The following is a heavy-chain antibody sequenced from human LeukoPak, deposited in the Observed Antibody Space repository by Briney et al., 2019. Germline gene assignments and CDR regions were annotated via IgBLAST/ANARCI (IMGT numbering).Heavy chain of an antibody. V-gene: IGHV3-48*01. J-gene: IGHJ3*01. CDR2: IMRTADVT. CDR1: GFTFTSYT. CDR3: VRDWTYAFDL. D-gene: IGHD3/OR15-3a*01. Sequence: GGSLRLSCAASGFTFTSYTMNWVRQAPGRGLEWISYIMRTADVTSYADSVEGRFTISRDDAKNSLYLQMNSLRAEDTAVYYCVRDWTYAFDLWGQGTMVTVSS.